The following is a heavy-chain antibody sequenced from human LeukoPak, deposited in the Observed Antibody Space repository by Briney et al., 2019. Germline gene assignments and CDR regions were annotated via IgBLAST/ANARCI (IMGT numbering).Heavy chain of an antibody. CDR1: GYTFTSYG. D-gene: IGHD3-16*02. Sequence: VASVKVSCKASGYTFTSYGISWVRQAPGQGLEWMGSISPYNGNTKYTERLQGRVIMTTDTSTRTAYMELRSLRSDDTAVFYCARDQYDYTWGSYRPYFDSWGQGTLVTVSS. CDR2: ISPYNGNT. V-gene: IGHV1-18*04. J-gene: IGHJ4*02. CDR3: ARDQYDYTWGSYRPYFDS.